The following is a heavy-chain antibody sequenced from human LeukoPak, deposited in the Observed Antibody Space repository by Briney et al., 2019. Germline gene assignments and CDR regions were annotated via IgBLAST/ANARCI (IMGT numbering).Heavy chain of an antibody. CDR3: ARGRWELGAYYFDY. D-gene: IGHD1-26*01. Sequence: SETLSLTCAVHGGSFSGYYWSWIRQPPGKGLEWIGEINHSGSTNYNPSLKSRVTISVDTSKNQFSLKLSSVTAADTAVYYCARGRWELGAYYFDYWGQGTLVTVSS. V-gene: IGHV4-34*01. CDR2: INHSGST. J-gene: IGHJ4*02. CDR1: GGSFSGYY.